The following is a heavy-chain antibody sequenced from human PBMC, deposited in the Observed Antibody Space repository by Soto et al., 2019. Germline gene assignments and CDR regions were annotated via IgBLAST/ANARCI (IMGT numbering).Heavy chain of an antibody. CDR1: GFTFSTYS. D-gene: IGHD3-9*01. CDR2: ISSSSSYI. CDR3: ARAPNYDILPRYYFDY. V-gene: IGHV3-21*01. J-gene: IGHJ4*02. Sequence: EVQLVESGGGLVEPGGSLRLSCAASGFTFSTYSMNWVRQVPGKGLEWVSSISSSSSYIYYTDSVRGRFTISRDNAQNSLYLQIDSLRAEDTAVYYCARAPNYDILPRYYFDYWGQGSLVTVSS.